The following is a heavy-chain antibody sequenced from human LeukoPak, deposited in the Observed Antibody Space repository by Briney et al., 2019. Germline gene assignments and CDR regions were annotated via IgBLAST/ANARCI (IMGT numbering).Heavy chain of an antibody. V-gene: IGHV4-34*01. CDR3: ARDYDSSGYYRTDEYYFDY. Sequence: PSETLSLTCAVYGGSFSGHYWSWIRQPPGKGLEWIGEINHSGSPNYNPSLKSRVTISVDTSKNQFSLKLSSVTAADTAVYYCARDYDSSGYYRTDEYYFDYWGQGTLVTVSS. J-gene: IGHJ4*02. CDR2: INHSGSP. CDR1: GGSFSGHY. D-gene: IGHD3-22*01.